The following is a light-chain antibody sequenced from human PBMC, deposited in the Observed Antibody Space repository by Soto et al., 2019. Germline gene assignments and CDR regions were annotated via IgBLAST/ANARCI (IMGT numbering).Light chain of an antibody. CDR2: EVN. J-gene: IGLJ1*01. Sequence: QSVVIQPASVSGSPGQSITISCTGTSRDVGGSNYVSWYQHHPHRAPKLLIYEVNYRPSGVSSRFSGSKSGNTASLTISGLQAEDEADYYCSSYTSSNTLEVFGVGTKVTFL. CDR3: SSYTSSNTLEV. V-gene: IGLV2-14*01. CDR1: SRDVGGSNY.